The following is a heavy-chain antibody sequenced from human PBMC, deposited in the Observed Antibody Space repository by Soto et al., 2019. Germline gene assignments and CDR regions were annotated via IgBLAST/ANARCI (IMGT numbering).Heavy chain of an antibody. Sequence: QVQLVQSGAEVKKPGASVKVSCKASGYTFTSNLSSWVQQAPGQGLDWMGWISAYNGNTNYAQKLQGRLTMTTDTSTSIAYMELRSLRSDDTALYYCARHLPPNDYWGQGTLVTVSS. CDR1: GYTFTSNL. V-gene: IGHV1-18*01. J-gene: IGHJ4*02. CDR2: ISAYNGNT. CDR3: ARHLPPNDY.